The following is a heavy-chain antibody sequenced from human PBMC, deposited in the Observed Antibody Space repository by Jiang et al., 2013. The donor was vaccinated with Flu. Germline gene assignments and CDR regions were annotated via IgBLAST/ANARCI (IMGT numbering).Heavy chain of an antibody. Sequence: AQGFTGRFVFSLDTSVSTAYLQISSLKAEDTAVYYCARGGYSGSYWGAFDIWGQGTMVTVSS. CDR3: ARGGYSGSYWGAFDI. D-gene: IGHD1-26*01. V-gene: IGHV7-4-1*02. J-gene: IGHJ3*02.